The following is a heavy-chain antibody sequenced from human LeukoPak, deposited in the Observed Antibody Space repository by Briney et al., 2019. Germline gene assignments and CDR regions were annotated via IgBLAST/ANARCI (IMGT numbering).Heavy chain of an antibody. CDR1: GGSIRDYQ. CDR2: IYYSGST. CDR3: ARHFTGPGTYTPYFGMDV. Sequence: SETLSLTCAVSGGSIRDYQWSWIRQPPGKGLEWVGYIYYSGSTSYNPSLKSRVTISVDASKNQFSLKLSSVTAADTAVYYCARHFTGPGTYTPYFGMDVWGQGTTVTVSS. V-gene: IGHV4-59*08. D-gene: IGHD3-16*01. J-gene: IGHJ6*02.